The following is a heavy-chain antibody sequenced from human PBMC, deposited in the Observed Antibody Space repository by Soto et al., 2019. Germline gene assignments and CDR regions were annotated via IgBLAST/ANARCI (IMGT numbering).Heavy chain of an antibody. CDR2: IFFTGTT. CDR1: GGSISNSDYY. J-gene: IGHJ4*02. Sequence: SETLSLTCTVSGGSISNSDYYWSWLRQPPGKTLEWIGYIFFTGTTYYNPSLKSRVTISVDTSKNQFSLKLSSVTAADTAVYYCARSHIVPRLFMYPYDYWGQGTLVTVSS. D-gene: IGHD5-12*01. CDR3: ARSHIVPRLFMYPYDY. V-gene: IGHV4-30-4*01.